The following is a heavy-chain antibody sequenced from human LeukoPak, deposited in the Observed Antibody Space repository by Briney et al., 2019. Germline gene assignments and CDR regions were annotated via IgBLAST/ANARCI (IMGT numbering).Heavy chain of an antibody. D-gene: IGHD5-12*01. CDR1: GYTFTSYD. V-gene: IGHV1-8*01. Sequence: ASVKVSCKASGYTFTSYDINWVRQATGQGLEWMGWMNPNSGNTGYAQKFQGRVTMTRNTSISTAYMELSSLRSEDTAVYYCARRRDGYNIYYYYYYGMDVWGQGTTVTVSS. CDR2: MNPNSGNT. CDR3: ARRRDGYNIYYYYYYGMDV. J-gene: IGHJ6*02.